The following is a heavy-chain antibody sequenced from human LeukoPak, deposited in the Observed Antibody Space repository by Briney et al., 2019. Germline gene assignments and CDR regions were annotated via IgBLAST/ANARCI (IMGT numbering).Heavy chain of an antibody. CDR1: GFTVSSNY. D-gene: IGHD3-22*01. CDR2: IYSGGST. J-gene: IGHJ5*02. Sequence: GGSLRLSCAASGFTVSSNYMSWVRQAPGKGLEWVSVIYSGGSTYYADSVKGRFTISRDNSKNTLYLQMNSLRAEDTAVYYCAGDYYYDSSGPTWGQGTLVTVSS. V-gene: IGHV3-53*01. CDR3: AGDYYYDSSGPT.